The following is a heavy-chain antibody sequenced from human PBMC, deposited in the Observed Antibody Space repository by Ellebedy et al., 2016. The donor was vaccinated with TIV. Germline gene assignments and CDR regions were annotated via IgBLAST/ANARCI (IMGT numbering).Heavy chain of an antibody. V-gene: IGHV4-34*01. CDR1: GGSFSGYY. Sequence: SETLSLXCAVYGGSFSGYYWSWIRQPPGKGLEWIGEINHSGSTNYNPSLKSRVTISVDTSKNQFSLKLSSVTAADTAVYYCARGVVVVPAAIGWFNPWGQGTLVTVSS. D-gene: IGHD2-2*02. J-gene: IGHJ5*02. CDR2: INHSGST. CDR3: ARGVVVVPAAIGWFNP.